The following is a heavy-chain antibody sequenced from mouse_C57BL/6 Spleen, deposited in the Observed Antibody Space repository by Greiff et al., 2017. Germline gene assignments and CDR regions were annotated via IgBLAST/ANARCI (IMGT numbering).Heavy chain of an antibody. CDR1: GFTFSDYG. Sequence: EVQGVESGGGLVKPGGSLKLSCAASGFTFSDYGMHWVRQAPEKGLEWVAYISSGSSTIYYADTVKGRFTISRDNAKNTLFLQMTSLRSADTSMYYCARGYLYYFDYWGQGTTLTVSS. CDR2: ISSGSSTI. V-gene: IGHV5-17*01. CDR3: ARGYLYYFDY. J-gene: IGHJ2*01.